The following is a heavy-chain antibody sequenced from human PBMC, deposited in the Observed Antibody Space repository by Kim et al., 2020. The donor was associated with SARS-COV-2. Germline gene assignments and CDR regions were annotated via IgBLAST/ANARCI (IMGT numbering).Heavy chain of an antibody. J-gene: IGHJ4*02. CDR1: GGSFSGYY. CDR2: INHSGST. D-gene: IGHD6-19*01. Sequence: SETLSLTCAVYGGSFSGYYWSWIRQPPGKGLEWIGEINHSGSTNYNPSLKSRVTISVDTSKNQFSLKLSSVTAADTAVYYCARGVSGWYPSAPLDYWGQGTLVTVSS. CDR3: ARGVSGWYPSAPLDY. V-gene: IGHV4-34*01.